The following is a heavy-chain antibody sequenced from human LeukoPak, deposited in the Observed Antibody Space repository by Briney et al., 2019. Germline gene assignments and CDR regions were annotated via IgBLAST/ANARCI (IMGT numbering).Heavy chain of an antibody. CDR1: GFTFSDYY. Sequence: KPGGSLRLSCAASGFTFSDYYMSWIRQAPGKGLEWVSYISSSSSYKNYADSVKGRFTISRDNAKNSLYLQMNSLRAEDTAVYYCARVGKGQQQLVPFDYWGQGTLVTVSS. CDR3: ARVGKGQQQLVPFDY. J-gene: IGHJ4*02. D-gene: IGHD6-13*01. CDR2: ISSSSSYK. V-gene: IGHV3-11*05.